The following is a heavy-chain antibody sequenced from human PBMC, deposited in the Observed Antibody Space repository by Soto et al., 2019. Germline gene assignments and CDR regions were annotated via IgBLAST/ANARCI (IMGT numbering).Heavy chain of an antibody. J-gene: IGHJ4*02. CDR3: ARGLDMVRGADY. D-gene: IGHD3-10*01. CDR2: IYTSGIT. Sequence: PSETLALTGTVSGGSISSYYLSWIRQPAGKGLEWIVRIYTSGITNYNPPLKSRVTMSVDTSKKQFSMKLSSVTAADTAVYYCARGLDMVRGADYWGQGTLVTVSS. CDR1: GGSISSYY. V-gene: IGHV4-4*07.